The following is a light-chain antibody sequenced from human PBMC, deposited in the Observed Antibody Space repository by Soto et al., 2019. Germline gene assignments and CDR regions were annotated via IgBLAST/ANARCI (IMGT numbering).Light chain of an antibody. CDR1: QSVSSSY. CDR3: HQYGSSPLT. J-gene: IGKJ4*01. V-gene: IGKV3-20*01. Sequence: EIVLTQSPGTLSLSPGERATLSCRASQSVSSSYLGWYQQKPGQTPRLLIYGASSRATGIPDRFSGSGSGTDFTXXINRLEPEDFAVYYCHQYGSSPLTFGGGTKVEIK. CDR2: GAS.